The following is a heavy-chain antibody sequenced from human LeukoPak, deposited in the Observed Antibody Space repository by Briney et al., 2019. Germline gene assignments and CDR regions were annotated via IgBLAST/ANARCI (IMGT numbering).Heavy chain of an antibody. CDR3: ARVVGGAYYYYYYMDV. V-gene: IGHV1-18*01. D-gene: IGHD3-16*01. CDR1: GYTFTSYG. J-gene: IGHJ6*03. Sequence: GASVKVSCKASGYTFTSYGISLVRQAPGQGLEWMGWISAYNGNTNYAQKLQGRVTMTTDTSTSTAYMELRSLRSDDTAVYYCARVVGGAYYYYYYMDVWGQGTTVTVSS. CDR2: ISAYNGNT.